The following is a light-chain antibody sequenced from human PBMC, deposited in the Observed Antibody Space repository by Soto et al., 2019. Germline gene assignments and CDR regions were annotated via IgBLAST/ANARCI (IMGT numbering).Light chain of an antibody. V-gene: IGKV4-1*01. CDR2: WAS. CDR3: QQYYSPPTWT. Sequence: DIVMTQSPDSLAVSLGERATINCKSSQSVLYSSNNKNYLAWYQQKPGQPPKLLIYWASTRESGVPDRFSGSGSGTDFTLTIRSLKAEDVAVYYCQQYYSPPTWTFGQGTKVDIK. CDR1: QSVLYSSNNKNY. J-gene: IGKJ1*01.